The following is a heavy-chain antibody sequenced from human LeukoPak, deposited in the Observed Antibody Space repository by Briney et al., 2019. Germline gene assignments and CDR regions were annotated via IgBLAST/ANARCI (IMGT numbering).Heavy chain of an antibody. CDR2: ISYDGSNK. D-gene: IGHD5-12*01. Sequence: PGGSLRLSCAASGFTFSSYAMHWVRQAPGKGLEWVAVISYDGSNKYYADSVKGRFTISRDNSKNTLYLQMNSLRAEDTAVYYCARDPYGGYGPGLDYYYYGMDVWGKGTTVTVSS. CDR3: ARDPYGGYGPGLDYYYYGMDV. V-gene: IGHV3-30*04. J-gene: IGHJ6*04. CDR1: GFTFSSYA.